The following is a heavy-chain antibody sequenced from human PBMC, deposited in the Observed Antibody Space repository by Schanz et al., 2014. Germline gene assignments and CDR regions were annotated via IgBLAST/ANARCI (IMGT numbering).Heavy chain of an antibody. D-gene: IGHD2-21*02. Sequence: EGQLAESGGGLVQPGRSLRLSCVASGFTFSSYAMHWVRQASGKGLEYVSAITRSGGGTYYSDSVKGRFTISRDNSKNTLYLQMSSLRHEDSAVYYCVKDAYCAGDCFPAEYFQHWGQGTRVTVSS. CDR1: GFTFSSYA. CDR3: VKDAYCAGDCFPAEYFQH. V-gene: IGHV3-64D*06. CDR2: ITRSGGGT. J-gene: IGHJ1*01.